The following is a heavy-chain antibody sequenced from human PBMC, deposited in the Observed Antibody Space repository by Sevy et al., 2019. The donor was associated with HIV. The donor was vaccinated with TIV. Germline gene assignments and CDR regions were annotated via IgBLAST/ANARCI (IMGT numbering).Heavy chain of an antibody. CDR2: IWNDRSNK. D-gene: IGHD3-22*01. V-gene: IGHV3-33*01. Sequence: GGSLRLSCAASGFTFSSYGMHWVRQAPGKGLEWVAVIWNDRSNKHYADSVKSRFTISRDNSKNTLYLQMNSLRADDTAVYYCASLPNNYYDSSGYSGNDAFDVWGQGTMVTVSS. CDR3: ASLPNNYYDSSGYSGNDAFDV. J-gene: IGHJ3*01. CDR1: GFTFSSYG.